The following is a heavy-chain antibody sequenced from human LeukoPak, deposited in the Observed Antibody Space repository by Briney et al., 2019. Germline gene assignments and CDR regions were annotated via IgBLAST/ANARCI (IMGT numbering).Heavy chain of an antibody. J-gene: IGHJ3*02. CDR3: ARDLVTVTKGFDI. V-gene: IGHV4-59*11. CDR2: ISYIGST. Sequence: SETLSLTCAVSDDSFSSHYWAWIRQPPGKGLEWIGYISYIGSTNYNPSLKSRVTISIDTSKNQFSLKLTSVTAADTAVYYCARDLVTVTKGFDIWGQGTMVSVSS. CDR1: DDSFSSHY. D-gene: IGHD4-17*01.